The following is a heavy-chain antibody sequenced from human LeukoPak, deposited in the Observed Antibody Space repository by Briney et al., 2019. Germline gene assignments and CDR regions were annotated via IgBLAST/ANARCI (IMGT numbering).Heavy chain of an antibody. CDR3: AREGGSGSYYPYYFDY. CDR2: INPNSGGT. J-gene: IGHJ4*02. D-gene: IGHD3-10*01. V-gene: IGHV1-2*04. Sequence: GASVKVSCKASGYTFTGYYMHWVRQAPGQGLEWMGWINPNSGGTNYAQKFQGWVTMTRDTSISTAYMELSRLRSDDTAVYYCAREGGSGSYYPYYFDYWGQGTLVTVSS. CDR1: GYTFTGYY.